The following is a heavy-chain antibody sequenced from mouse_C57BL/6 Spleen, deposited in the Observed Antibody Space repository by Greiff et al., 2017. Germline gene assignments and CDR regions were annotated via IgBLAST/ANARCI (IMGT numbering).Heavy chain of an antibody. D-gene: IGHD1-1*01. Sequence: QVQLQQPGAELVKPGASVKLSCKASGYTFTSYWMQWVKQRPGQGLEWIGEIDPSDSYTNYNQKFKGKATLTVDTSSTTAYMQLSSLTSEDSAVYYCARYYYGSSHNFDYWGQGTTLTVSS. CDR2: IDPSDSYT. V-gene: IGHV1-50*01. CDR1: GYTFTSYW. CDR3: ARYYYGSSHNFDY. J-gene: IGHJ2*01.